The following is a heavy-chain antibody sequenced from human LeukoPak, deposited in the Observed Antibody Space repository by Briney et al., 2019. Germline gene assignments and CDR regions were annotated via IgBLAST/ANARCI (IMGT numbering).Heavy chain of an antibody. CDR1: GGFISSYY. V-gene: IGHV4-59*01. CDR2: LYYSGST. D-gene: IGHD2-15*01. CDR3: AREGYCSGGSCHNWFDP. Sequence: SETLCLTCTDSGGFISSYYWTLIRQPPANGLYWIGYLYYSGSTNYNPSLKSRVTISVDTSKNQFSLKLSSVTAADTAVYYCAREGYCSGGSCHNWFDPWGQGTLVTVSS. J-gene: IGHJ5*02.